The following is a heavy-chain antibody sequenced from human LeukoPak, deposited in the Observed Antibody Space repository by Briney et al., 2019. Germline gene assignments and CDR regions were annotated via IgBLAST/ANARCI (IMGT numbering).Heavy chain of an antibody. V-gene: IGHV1-46*01. CDR1: GYTFMTNY. D-gene: IGHD4-17*01. CDR3: AREDYSDDLFGLDY. J-gene: IGHJ4*02. CDR2: INPTGGST. Sequence: ASVKVSCKTSGYTFMTNYIHWVRQAPGQGLEWMGIINPTGGSTNLAEKFQGRVTMTRDTSTSTVYMELSSLRSDDTAIYYCAREDYSDDLFGLDYWGQGTLVTVSS.